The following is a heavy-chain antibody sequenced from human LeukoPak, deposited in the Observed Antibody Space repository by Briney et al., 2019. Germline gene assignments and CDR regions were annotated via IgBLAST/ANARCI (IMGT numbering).Heavy chain of an antibody. V-gene: IGHV4-59*08. CDR3: ALRTATNAFDI. J-gene: IGHJ3*02. Sequence: PSETLSLTCTVSGGSISSYYWSWIRQPPGKGLEWIGYIYYSGSTNYNPSLKSRVTISVDTSKNQFSLKLSSVTAADTAVYYCALRTATNAFDIWGQGTMVTVSS. CDR1: GGSISSYY. CDR2: IYYSGST. D-gene: IGHD4-17*01.